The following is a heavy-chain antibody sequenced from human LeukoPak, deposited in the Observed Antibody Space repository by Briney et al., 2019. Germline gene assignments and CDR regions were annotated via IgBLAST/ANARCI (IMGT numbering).Heavy chain of an antibody. CDR3: ARDLGYSGFDWAP. Sequence: PSETLSLTCTVSGYSINSGHYWGRIRQPPGKRLEWIGSIYYSGNTYYNPTLKSRITISVDTSKNQFSLNLTSVTAADAAVYYCARDLGYSGFDWAPWGQGTLVTVSS. CDR2: IYYSGNT. J-gene: IGHJ5*02. D-gene: IGHD5-12*01. CDR1: GYSINSGHY. V-gene: IGHV4-38-2*02.